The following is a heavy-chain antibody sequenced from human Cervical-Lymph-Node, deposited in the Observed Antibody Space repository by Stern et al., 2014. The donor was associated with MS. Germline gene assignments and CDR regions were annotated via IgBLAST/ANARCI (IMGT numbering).Heavy chain of an antibody. J-gene: IGHJ4*02. V-gene: IGHV3-7*01. Sequence: EVQLVQSGGGLVQPGESLTLSCVASGFTFSVYWMSWVRQAPGQGLEWVANMRDDGSAKYYVDSVKGRFTISRDNAKNSLYLQMNSLRGEYTAVYFCGRFTRGSPSDYWGQGTQVTVSP. CDR1: GFTFSVYW. CDR2: MRDDGSAK. CDR3: GRFTRGSPSDY. D-gene: IGHD3-10*01.